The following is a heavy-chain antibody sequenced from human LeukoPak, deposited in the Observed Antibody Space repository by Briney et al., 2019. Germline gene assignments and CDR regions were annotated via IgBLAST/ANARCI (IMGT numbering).Heavy chain of an antibody. V-gene: IGHV1-69*01. Sequence: GSSVKVSCKASGGTFSSYAISWVRQAPGQGLEWMGGIIPIFGTANYAQKFQGRVTITADESTRTAYMELSSLRSEDTAVYYCARDPGPKKNWFDPWGQGTLVTVSS. CDR2: IIPIFGTA. CDR3: ARDPGPKKNWFDP. CDR1: GGTFSSYA. J-gene: IGHJ5*02. D-gene: IGHD3-10*01.